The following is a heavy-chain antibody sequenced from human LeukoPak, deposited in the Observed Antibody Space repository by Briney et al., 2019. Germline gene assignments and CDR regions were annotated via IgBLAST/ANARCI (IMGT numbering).Heavy chain of an antibody. CDR2: ISGSGGST. CDR3: AKDSRGGYDSGRWY. CDR1: GLTFSSYA. J-gene: IGHJ4*02. Sequence: GGSLRLSCAASGLTFSSYAMSWVRQAPGKGLEWVSAISGSGGSTYYADSVKGRFTISRDNSKNTLYLQMNSLRAEDTAVYYCAKDSRGGYDSGRWYWGQGTLVTVSS. V-gene: IGHV3-23*01. D-gene: IGHD5-12*01.